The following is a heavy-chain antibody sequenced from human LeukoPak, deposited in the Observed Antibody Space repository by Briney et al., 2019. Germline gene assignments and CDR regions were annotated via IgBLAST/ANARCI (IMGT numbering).Heavy chain of an antibody. CDR1: GFTFSSYW. V-gene: IGHV3-7*03. Sequence: PGGSLRLSCAASGFTFSSYWMNWARQAPGKGLEWVASINHNGNVNYYVDSVKGRFTISRDNAKNSLYLQMSNLRAEDTAVYFCPRGAGLAVWGQVATVTVS. CDR2: INHNGNVN. D-gene: IGHD3-16*01. J-gene: IGHJ6*02. CDR3: PRGAGLAV.